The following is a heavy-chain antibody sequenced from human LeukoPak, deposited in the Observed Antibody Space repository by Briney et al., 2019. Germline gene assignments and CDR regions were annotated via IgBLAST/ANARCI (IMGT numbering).Heavy chain of an antibody. CDR3: ARDGSGSYNWFDP. V-gene: IGHV1-46*01. Sequence: ASVKVSCKAFGYTFTSNYMHWVRQAPGQGPEWMGVISPSGGSTTYAQKFQGRVTMTRDTSTSTVYMELSSLRSEDTAVYYCARDGSGSYNWFDPWGQGTLVTVSS. CDR1: GYTFTSNY. CDR2: ISPSGGST. J-gene: IGHJ5*02. D-gene: IGHD3-10*01.